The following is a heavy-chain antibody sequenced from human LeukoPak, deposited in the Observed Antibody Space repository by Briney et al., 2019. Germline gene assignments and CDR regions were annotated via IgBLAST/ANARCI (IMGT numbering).Heavy chain of an antibody. CDR1: GFTFSSYG. V-gene: IGHV3-30*02. D-gene: IGHD3-3*02. CDR2: IRYDGSNK. J-gene: IGHJ4*02. Sequence: PGGSLRLSCAASGFTFSSYGMHWVRQAPGKGLEWVAFIRYDGSNKYYADSVKGRFTISRDNSKNTLYLQMNSLRAEDTAVYYCAKGIFGVVISYYFDYWGQGTLVTVSS. CDR3: AKGIFGVVISYYFDY.